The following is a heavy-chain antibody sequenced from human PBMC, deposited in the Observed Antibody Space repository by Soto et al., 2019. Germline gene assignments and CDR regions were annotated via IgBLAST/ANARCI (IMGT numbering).Heavy chain of an antibody. Sequence: GGSLRLSCAASGFTFSSYAMSWVRQAPGKGLEWVSAISGSGGSTYYADSVKGRFTISRDNSKNTLYLQMNSLRAEDTAVYYCAKLQMDYDFWSGYSPIDYWGQGTLVTVSS. CDR2: ISGSGGST. CDR1: GFTFSSYA. J-gene: IGHJ4*02. CDR3: AKLQMDYDFWSGYSPIDY. V-gene: IGHV3-23*01. D-gene: IGHD3-3*01.